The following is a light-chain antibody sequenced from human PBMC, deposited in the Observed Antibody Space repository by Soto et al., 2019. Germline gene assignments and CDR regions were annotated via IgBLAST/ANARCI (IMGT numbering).Light chain of an antibody. CDR2: DTS. V-gene: IGKV1-33*01. Sequence: DTQMTQSPSSLSASVGDRVTISCQASQEIGTYLSWYQQKPGKAPTLLIYDTSDLETGVPSRFSGSGSGTDFTLTISSLQPEDFATYYCQQYDIVPYTFGRGTKLDIK. J-gene: IGKJ2*01. CDR1: QEIGTY. CDR3: QQYDIVPYT.